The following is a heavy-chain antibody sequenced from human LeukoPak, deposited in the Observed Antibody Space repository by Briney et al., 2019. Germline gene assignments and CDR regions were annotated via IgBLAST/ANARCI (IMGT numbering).Heavy chain of an antibody. D-gene: IGHD3-10*01. CDR1: GFTFSSYS. Sequence: PGGSLRLSCAASGFTFSSYSMNWVRQAPGKGLEWVSSISSSSSYIYYADSVKGRFTISRDNAKNSLYLQMNSLRAEDTAVYYCASVYYGSGTGYYYMDVWGKGTTVTVSS. J-gene: IGHJ6*03. V-gene: IGHV3-21*01. CDR3: ASVYYGSGTGYYYMDV. CDR2: ISSSSSYI.